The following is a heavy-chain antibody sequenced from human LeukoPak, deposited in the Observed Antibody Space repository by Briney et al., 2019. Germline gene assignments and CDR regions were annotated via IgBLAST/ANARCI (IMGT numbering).Heavy chain of an antibody. CDR2: INPNTGGT. CDR3: ASLRDFFGSGSYAPFDY. V-gene: IGHV1-2*02. Sequence: ASVKVSCKASGYTFTGFYMHWVRQAPGQGLEWMGWINPNTGGTNYAQKLQGRVTMTRDTSITTAYMELSRLTSDDTAVYYCASLRDFFGSGSYAPFDYWGQGSLVTVSS. J-gene: IGHJ4*02. D-gene: IGHD3-10*01. CDR1: GYTFTGFY.